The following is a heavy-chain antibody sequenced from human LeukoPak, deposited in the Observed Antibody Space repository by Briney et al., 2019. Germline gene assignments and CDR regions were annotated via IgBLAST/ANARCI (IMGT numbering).Heavy chain of an antibody. Sequence: SETLSLTCTVSGGSINSYYWSWIRQPPGKGLEWIGYIYYSGSTNYNPSLESRVTISVDTSKNQFSLKLSSVTAADKAVYYCAREIPGIVGATYFDYWGQGTLVTVSS. V-gene: IGHV4-59*01. CDR2: IYYSGST. J-gene: IGHJ4*02. CDR1: GGSINSYY. CDR3: AREIPGIVGATYFDY. D-gene: IGHD1-26*01.